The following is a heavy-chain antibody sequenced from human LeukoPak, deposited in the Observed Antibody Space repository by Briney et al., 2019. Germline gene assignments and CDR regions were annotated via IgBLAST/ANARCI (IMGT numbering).Heavy chain of an antibody. CDR2: ISAYNGNT. V-gene: IGHV1-18*01. CDR3: ARLAPSTIFGVVIISDNWFDP. D-gene: IGHD3-3*01. CDR1: GGTFSSYA. J-gene: IGHJ5*02. Sequence: ASVKVSCKASGGTFSSYAISWVRQAPGQGLEWMGWISAYNGNTNYAQKLQGRVTMTTDTSTSTAYMELRSLRSDDTAVYYCARLAPSTIFGVVIISDNWFDPWGQGTLVTVSS.